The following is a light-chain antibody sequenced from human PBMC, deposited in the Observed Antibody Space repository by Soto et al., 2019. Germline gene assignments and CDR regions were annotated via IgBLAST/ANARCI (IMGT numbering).Light chain of an antibody. CDR2: DVS. Sequence: EIGRMQYPATLSVSPGERATPSCWASQSVSSNLAWYQQSPGQAPRLLIYDVSTRATGIPTRFSGSGSGTEFTLTISSLQSEDFAAYYSQQYNNWPLTSGGGAKADI. CDR1: QSVSSN. J-gene: IGKJ4*01. CDR3: QQYNNWPLT. V-gene: IGKV3D-15*01.